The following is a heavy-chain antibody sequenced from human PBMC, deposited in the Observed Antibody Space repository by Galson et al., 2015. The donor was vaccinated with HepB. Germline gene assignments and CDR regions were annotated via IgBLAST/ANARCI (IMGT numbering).Heavy chain of an antibody. CDR1: GGTFSSYA. CDR3: AREGYCASSQQGSY. J-gene: IGHJ4*02. CDR2: IIPIFGTA. D-gene: IGHD3-22*01. Sequence: SVKVSCKASGGTFSSYAISWVRQAPGQGLEWMGGIIPIFGTANYAQKFQGRVTITADESTSTAYMELSSLRSEDTAVYYCAREGYCASSQQGSYWGQGTLVTVSS. V-gene: IGHV1-69*13.